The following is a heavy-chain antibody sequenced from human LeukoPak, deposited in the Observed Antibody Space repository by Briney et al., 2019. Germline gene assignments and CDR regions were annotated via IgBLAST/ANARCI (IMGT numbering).Heavy chain of an antibody. V-gene: IGHV4-59*01. CDR3: ARQTYYYDSSGYYRYYFDY. D-gene: IGHD3-22*01. J-gene: IGHJ4*02. CDR1: GGSFSSYY. CDR2: VYYSGST. Sequence: SETLSLTCTVSGGSFSSYYWSWIRQPPGKGLEWIGYVYYSGSTYYNLSLKSRVTISVDTSKNKFSLKLSSVTAADTAVYYCARQTYYYDSSGYYRYYFDYWGQGTLVTVSS.